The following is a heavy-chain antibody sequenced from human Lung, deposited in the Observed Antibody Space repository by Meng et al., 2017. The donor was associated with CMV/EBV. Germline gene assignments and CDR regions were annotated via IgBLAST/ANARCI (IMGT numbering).Heavy chain of an antibody. Sequence: SXTXSLXCTVSGGSISSSNYYWGWIRQPPGKGLEWIGRMLSTGSTYYNPSLKSRVTISLDTSKNQFSLKLNSVSAADTAVYFCARDHKFWVGIVVVPAFDIWXQGEMV. D-gene: IGHD2-2*01. CDR2: MLSTGST. V-gene: IGHV4-39*07. CDR3: ARDHKFWVGIVVVPAFDI. CDR1: GGSISSSNYY. J-gene: IGHJ3*02.